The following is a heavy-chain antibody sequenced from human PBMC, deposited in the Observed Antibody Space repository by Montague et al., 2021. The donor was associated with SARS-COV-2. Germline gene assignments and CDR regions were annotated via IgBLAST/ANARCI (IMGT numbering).Heavy chain of an antibody. V-gene: IGHV4-39*01. J-gene: IGHJ6*02. Sequence: SETLSLTCTVSGGSISSSSYYWGWIRQPPGKGLEWIGSIYYSGSTYYNPSLKSRVTISVDTSKNQFSLKLSSVTAADTAVYYCARLTMVRRVIWANYYYSGMDVWGQGTMVTVSS. D-gene: IGHD3-10*01. CDR3: ARLTMVRRVIWANYYYSGMDV. CDR1: GGSISSSSYY. CDR2: IYYSGST.